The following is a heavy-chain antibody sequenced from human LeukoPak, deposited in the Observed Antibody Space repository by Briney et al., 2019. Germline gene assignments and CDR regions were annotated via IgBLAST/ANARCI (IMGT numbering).Heavy chain of an antibody. Sequence: GGSLRLSCAASGFSFSSYSMNWVRQAPGKALEWVSSISSSSSYIYSADSVKGRFTISRDNAKNSLYLQMNSLRAEDTAVYYCTRSRGILTGYYDYWGQGTLVTVSS. V-gene: IGHV3-21*01. J-gene: IGHJ4*02. CDR3: TRSRGILTGYYDY. CDR2: ISSSSSYI. D-gene: IGHD3-9*01. CDR1: GFSFSSYS.